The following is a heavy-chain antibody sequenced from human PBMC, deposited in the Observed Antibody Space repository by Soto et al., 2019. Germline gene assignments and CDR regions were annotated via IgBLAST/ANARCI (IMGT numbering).Heavy chain of an antibody. D-gene: IGHD5-18*01. CDR3: AMWEDTAMTYYYYYGMDV. J-gene: IGHJ6*02. V-gene: IGHV1-46*01. CDR2: INPSGGST. Sequence: GPSVKVSCKASGYTFTSYYMHWVRQAPGQGLEWMGIINPSGGSTSYAQKFQGRVTMTRDTSTSTVYMELSSLRSEDTAVYYCAMWEDTAMTYYYYYGMDVWGQGTTVTVSS. CDR1: GYTFTSYY.